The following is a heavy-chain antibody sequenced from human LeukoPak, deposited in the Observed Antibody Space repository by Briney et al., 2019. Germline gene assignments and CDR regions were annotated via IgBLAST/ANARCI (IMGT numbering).Heavy chain of an antibody. J-gene: IGHJ4*02. Sequence: PGGSLRLSCAASGFTFDDYGMSWVRQAPGKGLEWVSGINWNGGSTGYVDSLKGRFTISRDNAKNSLYLQMNSLRAEDTALYYCARGSTHYDVLTGYHYYFDYWGQGTLVTVSS. CDR2: INWNGGST. CDR3: ARGSTHYDVLTGYHYYFDY. V-gene: IGHV3-20*04. CDR1: GFTFDDYG. D-gene: IGHD3-9*01.